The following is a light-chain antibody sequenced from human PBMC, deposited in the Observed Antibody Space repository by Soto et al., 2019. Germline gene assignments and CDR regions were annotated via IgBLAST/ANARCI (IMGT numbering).Light chain of an antibody. Sequence: DIQMTQSPSSLSASVGDRVTITCRASQSISTYLNWYHQKAGKAPKLLIFDASSLQSGVPSRFSGSGSGTDFTLTISSLQPEDFATYYCQQTYNTPVTFGQGTRLEIQ. CDR2: DAS. J-gene: IGKJ5*01. CDR3: QQTYNTPVT. V-gene: IGKV1-39*01. CDR1: QSISTY.